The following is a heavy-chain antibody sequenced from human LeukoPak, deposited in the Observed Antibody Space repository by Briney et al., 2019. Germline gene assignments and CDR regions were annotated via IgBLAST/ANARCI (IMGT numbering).Heavy chain of an antibody. V-gene: IGHV3-30*18. D-gene: IGHD5-18*01. CDR2: IAYDGSNK. CDR1: GFTFSSYG. Sequence: GRSLRLSCAASGFTFSSYGIHWVRQAPGKGLEWVAVIAYDGSNKYYADSVKGRFSISRDNSKNTLYLQMNSLRAEDTAVFYCAKDPRGYSYGYFDYWGQGAVVTVSS. J-gene: IGHJ4*02. CDR3: AKDPRGYSYGYFDY.